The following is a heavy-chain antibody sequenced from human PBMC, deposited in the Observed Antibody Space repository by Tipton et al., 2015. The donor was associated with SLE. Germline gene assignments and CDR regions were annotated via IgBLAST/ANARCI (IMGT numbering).Heavy chain of an antibody. V-gene: IGHV4-61*02. J-gene: IGHJ6*03. Sequence: TLSLTCTVSGGPFTSGTYYWSWIRQPAGKGLEWIGRIYTSGSTNYNPSLKSRVTISVDTSKNQFSLKLSSVTAADTAVYYCAREGVGYQLFPDYYYYYMDVWGKGTTVTVSS. CDR1: GGPFTSGTYY. D-gene: IGHD2-2*01. CDR3: AREGVGYQLFPDYYYYYMDV. CDR2: IYTSGST.